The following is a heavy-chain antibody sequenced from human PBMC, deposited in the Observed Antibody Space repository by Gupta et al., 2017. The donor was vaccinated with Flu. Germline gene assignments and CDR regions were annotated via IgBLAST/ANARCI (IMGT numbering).Heavy chain of an antibody. D-gene: IGHD2-15*01. Sequence: WVRQAPGKGLEWVARISDNSASTFYADSAKGRFTISRDKSRNTPYLQMNSLRAEDTAVYYCAKLLLVASHGRVMATRPVDCWGQGTLVTGSS. CDR2: ISDNSAST. CDR3: AKLLLVASHGRVMATRPVDC. J-gene: IGHJ4*02. V-gene: IGHV3-23*01.